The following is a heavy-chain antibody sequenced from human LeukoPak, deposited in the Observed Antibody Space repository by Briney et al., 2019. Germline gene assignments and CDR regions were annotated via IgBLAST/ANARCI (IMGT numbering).Heavy chain of an antibody. J-gene: IGHJ4*02. V-gene: IGHV3-74*01. CDR3: ARDTTTVVTRGVFDY. CDR1: GFTFSAYW. CDR2: NSDGSST. D-gene: IGHD4-23*01. Sequence: GGPLRLSCAASGFTFSAYWMHWVRQAPGKGLVWVSRNSDGSSTSYADSVKGRFTISRDNAKNTLYLQMNSLRAEDTAVYYCARDTTTVVTRGVFDYWGQGTLVTVSS.